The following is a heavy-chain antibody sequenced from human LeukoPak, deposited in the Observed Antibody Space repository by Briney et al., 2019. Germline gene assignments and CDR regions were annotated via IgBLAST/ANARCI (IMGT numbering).Heavy chain of an antibody. D-gene: IGHD4-17*01. CDR2: IYYSGST. Sequence: PSETLSLTCTVSGGSISSYYWSWLRQPPGKGLEWVGYIYYSGSTKYNPSTMSRVDISVDTSKHQSSWKLSSVAAADTAVYYCAGLGTTDWFDPWGQGTLVTVSS. CDR1: GGSISSYY. V-gene: IGHV4-59*08. CDR3: AGLGTTDWFDP. J-gene: IGHJ5*02.